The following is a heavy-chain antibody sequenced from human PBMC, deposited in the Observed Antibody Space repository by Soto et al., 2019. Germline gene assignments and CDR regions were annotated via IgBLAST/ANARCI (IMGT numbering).Heavy chain of an antibody. J-gene: IGHJ3*02. CDR2: ISWNDSRR. V-gene: IGHV3-35*01. CDR3: AGERGGPTTSAFDI. Sequence: PGGSLRLSCAASGINFSNSDMNWVHQATGKGLEWVSGISWNDSRRHYAAYVKGRFIISRDNSRNTLYLQMHSLRAEDTAVYYCAGERGGPTTSAFDIWGQGTMVTVTS. CDR1: GINFSNSD. D-gene: IGHD1-26*01.